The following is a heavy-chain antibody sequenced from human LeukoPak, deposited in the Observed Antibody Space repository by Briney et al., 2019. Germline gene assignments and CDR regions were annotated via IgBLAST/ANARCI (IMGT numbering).Heavy chain of an antibody. V-gene: IGHV3-23*01. Sequence: GGSLRLSCAASGFTFSSYAMSWVRQAPGKGLEWVSAISGSGGSTYYADSVKGRFTISRDNSKNTLYLQMNSLRAEDTAVYYCAKDVNPVRLRYSCSWYGDAFDIWGQGTMVTVSS. D-gene: IGHD6-13*01. J-gene: IGHJ3*02. CDR3: AKDVNPVRLRYSCSWYGDAFDI. CDR2: ISGSGGST. CDR1: GFTFSSYA.